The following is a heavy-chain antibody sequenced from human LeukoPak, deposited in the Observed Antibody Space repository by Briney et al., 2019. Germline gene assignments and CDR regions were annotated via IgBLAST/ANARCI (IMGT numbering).Heavy chain of an antibody. V-gene: IGHV4-59*08. D-gene: IGHD3-16*02. CDR2: IYVTGT. J-gene: IGHJ6*03. Sequence: SETLSPTCTVSGGSIGTYYWSWVRQSPGTGLEWIGYIYVTGTRYNPYLQSRVTISVDRSRNQFFLKMTSVTAADTAGYYCARHIGGGIEDMDVWGRGTKVTVSS. CDR1: GGSIGTYY. CDR3: ARHIGGGIEDMDV.